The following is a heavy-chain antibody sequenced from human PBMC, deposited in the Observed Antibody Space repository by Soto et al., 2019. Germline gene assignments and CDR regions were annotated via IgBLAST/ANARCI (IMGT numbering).Heavy chain of an antibody. Sequence: EAQLVESGGGLVKPGGSLRLSCAASGFTFSSYDMHWVRQASGKGLEWVSGIGIAGDTYYPGSVKGRFTISRENAKNSLYLQMNSLRAGDTAVYYCARDRGLDTFDIWGQGTMVTVSS. V-gene: IGHV3-13*01. CDR3: ARDRGLDTFDI. J-gene: IGHJ3*02. CDR2: IGIAGDT. D-gene: IGHD3-10*01. CDR1: GFTFSSYD.